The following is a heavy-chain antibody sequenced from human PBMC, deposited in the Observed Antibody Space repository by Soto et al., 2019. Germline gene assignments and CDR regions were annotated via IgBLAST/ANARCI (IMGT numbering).Heavy chain of an antibody. V-gene: IGHV1-46*01. CDR3: ARDLHGAFTTMVY. Sequence: ASVKVSCKASGYTFSNYYIHWVRQAPGQGLEWMGIVNPNGYTSTLAQKFQGRLAVTSDTSTNTVYMDLGSLTPEDTAVYFCARDLHGAFTTMVYWGQGTLVTVSS. J-gene: IGHJ1*01. CDR1: GYTFSNYY. D-gene: IGHD5-18*01. CDR2: VNPNGYTS.